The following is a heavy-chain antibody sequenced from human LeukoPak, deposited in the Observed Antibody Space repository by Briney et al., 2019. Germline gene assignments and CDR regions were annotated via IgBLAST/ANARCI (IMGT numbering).Heavy chain of an antibody. V-gene: IGHV3-30*04. J-gene: IGHJ2*01. CDR3: ARVSHDSSGYSAAAYWYFDL. CDR1: GFTFSSYA. D-gene: IGHD3-22*01. CDR2: ISYDGSNK. Sequence: GGSLRLSCAASGFTFSSYAMHWVRRAPGKGLEWVAVISYDGSNKYYADSVKGRFTISRDNSKNTLYLQMNSLRAEDTAVYYCARVSHDSSGYSAAAYWYFDLWGRGTLVTVSS.